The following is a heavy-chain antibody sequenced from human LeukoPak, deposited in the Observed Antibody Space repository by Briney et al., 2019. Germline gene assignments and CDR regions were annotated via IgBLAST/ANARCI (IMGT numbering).Heavy chain of an antibody. V-gene: IGHV3-7*01. CDR1: GFTFSSYA. J-gene: IGHJ4*02. CDR3: ASGGPKDY. Sequence: PGGSLRLSCAASGFTFSSYAMSWVRQAPGKGLEWVANIKQDGSEKYYVDSVKGRFTISRDNAKNSLYLQMNSLRAEDTAVYYCASGGPKDYWGQGTLVTVSS. D-gene: IGHD3-3*01. CDR2: IKQDGSEK.